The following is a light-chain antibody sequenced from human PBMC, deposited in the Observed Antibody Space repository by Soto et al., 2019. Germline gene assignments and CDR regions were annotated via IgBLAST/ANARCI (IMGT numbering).Light chain of an antibody. CDR3: SSYTSRSAYVV. CDR2: DVS. Sequence: QSALTQPASVSGSPGQSITISCTGTSSDVGGYNYVSWYQQHPGKAPKLMIYDVSNRPSRVSNCFSGSKSGNTASLSISGLQADDEADYDGSSYTSRSAYVVFCGGTKLTAL. CDR1: SSDVGGYNY. J-gene: IGLJ2*01. V-gene: IGLV2-14*01.